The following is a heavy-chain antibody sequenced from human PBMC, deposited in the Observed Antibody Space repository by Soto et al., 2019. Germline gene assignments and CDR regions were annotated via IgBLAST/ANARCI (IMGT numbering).Heavy chain of an antibody. D-gene: IGHD2-15*01. Sequence: EVQLVESGGGSVQPGESLRLSCAASGFSCRDYDMHWVRQRKGKGLEWVSALGAARDPYYVGSVKGRFSVSRDNAQNSLFLQMNNPRVDDTAVYFCARADLGRLPRRADYYYAMDVWGRGTTVTVSS. J-gene: IGHJ6*02. CDR2: LGAARDP. CDR3: ARADLGRLPRRADYYYAMDV. V-gene: IGHV3-13*05. CDR1: GFSCRDYD.